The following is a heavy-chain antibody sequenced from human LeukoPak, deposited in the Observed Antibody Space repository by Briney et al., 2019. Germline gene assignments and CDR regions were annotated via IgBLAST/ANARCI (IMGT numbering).Heavy chain of an antibody. CDR1: GFTFSDHY. J-gene: IGHJ6*03. CDR3: AREVFGYSYGYTGDYYYYMDV. V-gene: IGHV3-66*01. D-gene: IGHD5-18*01. CDR2: IFSGGST. Sequence: PGESLRHSCAASGFTFSDHYMDWVRPPPGGGLEWGSVIFSGGSTYYADPAKGSFTISRDNSKNTLYLQMNSLRAEDTAVYYCAREVFGYSYGYTGDYYYYMDVWGKGTTVTVSS.